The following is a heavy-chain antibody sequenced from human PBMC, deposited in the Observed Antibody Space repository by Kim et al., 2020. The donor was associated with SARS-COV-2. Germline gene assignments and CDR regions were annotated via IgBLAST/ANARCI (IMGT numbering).Heavy chain of an antibody. CDR3: ARRGFLEWLTFDN. Sequence: YYNPSPKSRVTMSIDTSKNQFSLNLRSVAAADTAVYYCARRGFLEWLTFDNWGQGTLVTVSA. V-gene: IGHV4-39*01. D-gene: IGHD3-3*01. J-gene: IGHJ4*02.